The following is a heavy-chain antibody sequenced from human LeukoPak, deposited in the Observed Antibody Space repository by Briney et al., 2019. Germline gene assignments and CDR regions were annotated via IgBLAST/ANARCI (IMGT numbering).Heavy chain of an antibody. J-gene: IGHJ3*01. CDR1: GGSISSYY. CDR3: ARETEKQWHY. V-gene: IGHV4-59*12. CDR2: IYYSGST. D-gene: IGHD6-19*01. Sequence: KPSETLSLTCTVSGGSISSYYWTWIRQPPGKGLEWIGDIYYSGSTNYNPSLKSRLTISVDTSKNQFSLRLSSVTAADTAVYYCARETEKQWHYWGHGTMVTVSS.